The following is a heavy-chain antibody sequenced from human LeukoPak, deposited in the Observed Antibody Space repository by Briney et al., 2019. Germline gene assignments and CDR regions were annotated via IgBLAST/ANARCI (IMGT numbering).Heavy chain of an antibody. V-gene: IGHV3-23*05. D-gene: IGHD3-9*01. CDR3: ARGHYYTDMLTNYWVRYFDY. J-gene: IGHJ4*02. Sequence: PGGSLRLSCEASGFTFSAYAMTWVRQAPGKGLEWVSSIGSDNKPHYSESVKGRFAISRDNSKHTLYMQMNGLRAEDTAVYYCARGHYYTDMLTNYWVRYFDYWGQGTLVTVSS. CDR1: GFTFSAYA. CDR2: IGSDNKP.